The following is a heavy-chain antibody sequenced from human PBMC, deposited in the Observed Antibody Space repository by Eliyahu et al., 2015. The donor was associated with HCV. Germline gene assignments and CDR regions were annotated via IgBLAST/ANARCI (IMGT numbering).Heavy chain of an antibody. Sequence: EVQLVESGGGLVQPGGSLKLSCAASGFTFSGSAMHWVRQASGEGAEWVGRIRSKANSYATAYAASVKGRFTISRDDSKNTAYLQMNSLKTEDTAVYYCTRAGIYDSSGYPDYWGQGTLVTVSS. D-gene: IGHD3-22*01. CDR2: IRSKANSYAT. V-gene: IGHV3-73*01. CDR1: GFTFSGSA. CDR3: TRAGIYDSSGYPDY. J-gene: IGHJ4*02.